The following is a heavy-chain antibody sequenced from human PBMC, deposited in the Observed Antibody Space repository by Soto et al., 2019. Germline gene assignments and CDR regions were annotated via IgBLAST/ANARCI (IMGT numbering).Heavy chain of an antibody. Sequence: QVQLVESGGGVVQPGRSLRLSCAASGFTFSIYGMHWVRQAPGKGLEWVAVISYGGSNKYYADSVKGRFTTSRDNSENTLHLQMNSLRAEDTAVYYCAKADLMSRGAVAGFPDYWGQGPMVTVSS. D-gene: IGHD6-19*01. J-gene: IGHJ4*02. CDR1: GFTFSIYG. CDR3: AKADLMSRGAVAGFPDY. CDR2: ISYGGSNK. V-gene: IGHV3-30*18.